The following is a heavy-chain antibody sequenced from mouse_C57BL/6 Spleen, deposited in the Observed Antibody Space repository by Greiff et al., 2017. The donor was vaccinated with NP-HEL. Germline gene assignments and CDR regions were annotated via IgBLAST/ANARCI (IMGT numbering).Heavy chain of an antibody. Sequence: EVQLQQSGPVLVKPGASVKMSCKASGYTFTDYYMNWVKQSHGKSLEWIGVINPYNGGTSYNQKFKGKATLTVDKSSSTAYMELNSLTSEDSAVYYCARGGIGLGYYAMDYWGQGTSVTVSS. CDR1: GYTFTDYY. J-gene: IGHJ4*01. CDR2: INPYNGGT. CDR3: ARGGIGLGYYAMDY. V-gene: IGHV1-19*01.